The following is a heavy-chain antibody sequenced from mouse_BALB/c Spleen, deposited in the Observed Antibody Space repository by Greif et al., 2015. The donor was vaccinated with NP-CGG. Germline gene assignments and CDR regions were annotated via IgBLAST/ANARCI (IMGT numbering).Heavy chain of an antibody. J-gene: IGHJ2*01. CDR1: GYTFTSYW. V-gene: IGHV1-7*01. CDR3: AREGLTGACDY. D-gene: IGHD4-1*01. CDR2: INPSTGYT. Sequence: VQLQQSGAELAKPGASVKMSCKASGYTFTSYWMHWVKQRPGQGLEWIGYINPSTGYTEYNQKFKDKATLTADKSSSTAYMQLSSLTSEDAAVYYCAREGLTGACDYWGQGTTLTVSS.